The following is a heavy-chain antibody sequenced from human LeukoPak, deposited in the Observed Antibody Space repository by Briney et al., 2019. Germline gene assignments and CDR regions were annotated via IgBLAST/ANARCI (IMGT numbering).Heavy chain of an antibody. J-gene: IGHJ4*02. D-gene: IGHD3-10*01. V-gene: IGHV1-2*06. CDR3: ARGLVTMVRGRGIHYFDY. Sequence: ASVKVSCKASGYTFTGYYMHWVRQAPGQGLEWMGRINPNSGGTNYAQKFQGRVTMTRDTSISTAYMELSRLRSDDTAVYYCARGLVTMVRGRGIHYFDYWGQGTLVTVSS. CDR2: INPNSGGT. CDR1: GYTFTGYY.